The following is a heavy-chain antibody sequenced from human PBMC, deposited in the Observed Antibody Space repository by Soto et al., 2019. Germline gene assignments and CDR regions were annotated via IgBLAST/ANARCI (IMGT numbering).Heavy chain of an antibody. J-gene: IGHJ4*02. V-gene: IGHV1-18*01. CDR2: ISAYNGT. CDR3: ERDRGGYYDSSGYYNPFDY. CDR1: CYTFTSYG. Sequence: SDKVSCKASCYTFTSYGISWVQQAPGQGREWMGWISAYNGTNYAQKLQGRVTMTTDTSTSTAYMELRSLRSDDTAVYYCERDRGGYYDSSGYYNPFDYWGQGTPVTVSS. D-gene: IGHD3-22*01.